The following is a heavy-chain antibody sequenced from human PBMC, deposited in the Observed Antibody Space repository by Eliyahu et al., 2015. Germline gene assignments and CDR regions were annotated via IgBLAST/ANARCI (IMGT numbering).Heavy chain of an antibody. CDR2: IGGSGATT. V-gene: IGHV3-23*04. CDR1: GFTFSSYA. J-gene: IGHJ4*02. Sequence: EVQLVESGGGFVQPGGSLRLSCAASGFTFSSYAMSWVRQAPGKGLEWVSGIGGSGATTYHADSVKGRFTISRDNSKNTLYLQMNSLRAEDTAIYYCAKDVFLTTVVSYFDYWGQGTLVTVSS. CDR3: AKDVFLTTVVSYFDY. D-gene: IGHD4-23*01.